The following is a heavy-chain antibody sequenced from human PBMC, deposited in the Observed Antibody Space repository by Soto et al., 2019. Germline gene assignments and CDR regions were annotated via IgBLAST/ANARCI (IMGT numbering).Heavy chain of an antibody. CDR2: IIPIFGTA. J-gene: IGHJ5*02. CDR1: GGTFSSYA. D-gene: IGHD3-9*01. Sequence: ASVKVSCKASGGTFSSYAISWVRQAPGQGLEWMGGIIPIFGTANYAQKFQGRVTITADESTSTAYMELSSLRSEDTAVYYCARVYYDILTGLPRAWFDPWGQGTLVTVSS. V-gene: IGHV1-69*13. CDR3: ARVYYDILTGLPRAWFDP.